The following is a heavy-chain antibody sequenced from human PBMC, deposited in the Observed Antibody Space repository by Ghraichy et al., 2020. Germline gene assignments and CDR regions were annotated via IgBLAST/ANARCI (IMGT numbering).Heavy chain of an antibody. J-gene: IGHJ6*02. Sequence: GGSLRLSCSASGFSFSSYWMTWVRQAPGKGLEWVANIKHDESEQYYVDSVKGRFTISRDNARSSLYLQMNSLRAEDTAVYYCARDGGKVPAPISYYFYGMDVWGQGTTVTVSS. D-gene: IGHD2-2*01. CDR2: IKHDESEQ. V-gene: IGHV3-7*01. CDR1: GFSFSSYW. CDR3: ARDGGKVPAPISYYFYGMDV.